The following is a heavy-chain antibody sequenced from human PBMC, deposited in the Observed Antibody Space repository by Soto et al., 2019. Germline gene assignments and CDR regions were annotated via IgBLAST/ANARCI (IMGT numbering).Heavy chain of an antibody. J-gene: IGHJ4*02. CDR3: TTSPGVVVTKPSDY. Sequence: GGSLRLSCAASGFIFSKVWMNWVRQAPGKGLEWVGRIKSNTDGGTTDYGPAVKGRFTISRDDSKNTLYLEMSSLKTEDTGVYYCTTSPGVVVTKPSDYWGQ. V-gene: IGHV3-15*07. D-gene: IGHD2-21*02. CDR2: IKSNTDGGTT. CDR1: GFIFSKVW.